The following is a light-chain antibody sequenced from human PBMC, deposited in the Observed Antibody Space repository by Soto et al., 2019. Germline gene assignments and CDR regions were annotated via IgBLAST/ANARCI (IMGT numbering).Light chain of an antibody. CDR2: ANS. V-gene: IGLV1-40*01. CDR3: QSYDSSLSGSV. Sequence: QSVLTQPPSVSGAPGKRVTISCTGTGANIGADYDVHWYQQLPGTAPRLLIYANSVRPSGVPDRFSGSKSGTSASLAITGLQGDDEADYYCQSYDSSLSGSVFGSGTKLTGL. J-gene: IGLJ1*01. CDR1: GANIGADYD.